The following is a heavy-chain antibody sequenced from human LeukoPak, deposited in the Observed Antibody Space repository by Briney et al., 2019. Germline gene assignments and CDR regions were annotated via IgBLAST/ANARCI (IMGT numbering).Heavy chain of an antibody. CDR3: ARVFTLTHAFDI. J-gene: IGHJ3*02. CDR1: GFSLSTSGMC. CDR2: IDWDDDG. D-gene: IGHD3-16*01. V-gene: IGHV2-70*11. Sequence: SGPTLVNPTQTLTLTCTFSGFSLSTSGMCVSWIRQPPGKALERLARIDWDDDGYYSTSLKTRLTISKDTSKNQVVLTMTNMDPVDTATYYCARVFTLTHAFDIWGQGTMVSVSS.